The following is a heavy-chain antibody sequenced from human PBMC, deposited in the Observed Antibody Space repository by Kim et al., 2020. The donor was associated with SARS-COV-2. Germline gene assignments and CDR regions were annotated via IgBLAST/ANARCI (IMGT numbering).Heavy chain of an antibody. CDR1: GITFSSYW. Sequence: GGSLRLSCVESGITFSSYWLNWVRQAPGKGLEWVANIKRDGSERYYGDSVKGRFTISRDNAKSSVFLQMNSLRSEDTAVYYCGNSGMWGQGTLVTVCS. CDR3: GNSGM. V-gene: IGHV3-7*01. J-gene: IGHJ4*02. CDR2: IKRDGSER.